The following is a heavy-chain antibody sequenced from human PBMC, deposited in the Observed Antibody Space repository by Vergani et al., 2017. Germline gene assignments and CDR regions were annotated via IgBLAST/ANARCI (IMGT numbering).Heavy chain of an antibody. CDR1: GGSFSGYY. V-gene: IGHV4-34*01. D-gene: IGHD6-19*01. J-gene: IGHJ4*02. CDR2: INHSGST. CDR3: ARSSFGGSGWFSQLGY. Sequence: QVQLQQWGAGLLKPSETLSLTCAVYGGSFSGYYWSWIRQPPGKGLEWIGEINHSGSTNYNPSLKSRVTISVDTSKNQFSLKLSSVTAADTAVYYCARSSFGGSGWFSQLGYWGQGTLVTVSS.